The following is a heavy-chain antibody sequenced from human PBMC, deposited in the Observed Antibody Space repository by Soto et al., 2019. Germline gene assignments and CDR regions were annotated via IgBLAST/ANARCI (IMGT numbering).Heavy chain of an antibody. Sequence: GGSLRLSCEASGFTFSDFWMSWVRQAPGKGLEWVANMRGDGSEKRYVDSVRGRFTISRDNAKNSVYLQMNSLRGDDTALYYCGRDEVRNGVGVWGQGTTVTVSS. CDR3: GRDEVRNGVGV. J-gene: IGHJ6*02. CDR2: MRGDGSEK. CDR1: GFTFSDFW. V-gene: IGHV3-7*01.